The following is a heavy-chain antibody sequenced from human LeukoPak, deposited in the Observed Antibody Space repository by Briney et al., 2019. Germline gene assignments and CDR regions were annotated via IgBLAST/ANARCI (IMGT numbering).Heavy chain of an antibody. CDR2: ISGDGDRT. D-gene: IGHD5-12*01. CDR3: AKDRGYEVIFDP. V-gene: IGHV3-43*02. J-gene: IGHJ5*02. CDR1: GINFNTYA. Sequence: GGSLRLSCAASGINFNTYAMHWVRQAPGKGLEWVSLISGDGDRTSYADSVKGRFTISRDNDKNSLYLRMNSLSIEDTALYYCAKDRGYEVIFDPWGQGTLVAVSS.